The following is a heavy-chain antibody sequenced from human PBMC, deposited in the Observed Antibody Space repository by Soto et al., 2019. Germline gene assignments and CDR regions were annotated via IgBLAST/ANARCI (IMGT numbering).Heavy chain of an antibody. CDR1: GFNFANNW. J-gene: IGHJ4*02. Sequence: EVQLVESGGSLVQPGGSLRLSCAASGFNFANNWMHWVRQAPGKGLEWVSRMNSDGRTTNYADSVKGRFTVSRDNAKNTLYLQRNSLRAEYTAVYYCATAEVDYWGPGTLVTVSS. V-gene: IGHV3-74*01. CDR2: MNSDGRTT. CDR3: ATAEVDY.